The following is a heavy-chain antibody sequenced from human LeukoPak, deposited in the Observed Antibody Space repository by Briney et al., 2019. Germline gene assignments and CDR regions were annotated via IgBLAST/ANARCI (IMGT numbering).Heavy chain of an antibody. CDR2: IYYSGST. CDR3: ARRVYDYDILTGYYIGYFDY. V-gene: IGHV4-59*08. D-gene: IGHD3-9*01. CDR1: GGSISSYY. J-gene: IGHJ4*02. Sequence: SETLSLTCTVSGGSISSYYWSWIRQPPGKGLEWIGYIYYSGSTNYNPSLKSRVTISVDTSKNQFSLKLSSVTAADTAVYYCARRVYDYDILTGYYIGYFDYWGQGTLVTVSS.